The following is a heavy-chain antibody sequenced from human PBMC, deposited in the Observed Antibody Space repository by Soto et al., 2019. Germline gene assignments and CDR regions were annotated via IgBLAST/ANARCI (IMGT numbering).Heavy chain of an antibody. CDR3: AREGGYSTTTDY. CDR2: IYHSGTT. J-gene: IGHJ4*02. Sequence: SETLSLTCTVSGGSISSGGYYWSWIRQHPGKGLEWIGSIYHSGTTYYNPSLKSRVTISVDTSKNQFSLKVSSVTAADTAVYYCAREGGYSTTTDYWGQGTLVTVSS. V-gene: IGHV4-31*03. CDR1: GGSISSGGYY. D-gene: IGHD6-13*01.